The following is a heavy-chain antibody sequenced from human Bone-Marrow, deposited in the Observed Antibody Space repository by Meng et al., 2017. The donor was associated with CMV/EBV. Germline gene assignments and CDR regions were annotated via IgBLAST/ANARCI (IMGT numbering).Heavy chain of an antibody. CDR2: INPNSGGT. J-gene: IGHJ6*02. CDR1: GYTFTSYD. Sequence: ASVKVSCKASGYTFTSYDINWVRQAPGQGLEWMGWINPNSGGTNYAQKFQGRVTMTRDTSISTAYMELSRLRSDDTAVYYCARDEGGFVVVPAAMRYYYGMDVWGQGTTVTVSS. V-gene: IGHV1-2*02. CDR3: ARDEGGFVVVPAAMRYYYGMDV. D-gene: IGHD2-2*01.